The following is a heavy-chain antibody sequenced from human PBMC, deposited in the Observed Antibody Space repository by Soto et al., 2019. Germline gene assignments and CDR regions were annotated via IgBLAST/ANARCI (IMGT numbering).Heavy chain of an antibody. CDR2: IWYDGSNK. D-gene: IGHD5-12*01. V-gene: IGHV3-33*01. Sequence: LRLSCAASGFTFSSYGMHWVRQAPGKGLEWVAVIWYDGSNKYYADSVKGRLTISRDNSKNTLYLQMNSLRAEDTAVYSCARDRVATRGPYYYYGMDVWGQGTTVTVSS. CDR1: GFTFSSYG. CDR3: ARDRVATRGPYYYYGMDV. J-gene: IGHJ6*02.